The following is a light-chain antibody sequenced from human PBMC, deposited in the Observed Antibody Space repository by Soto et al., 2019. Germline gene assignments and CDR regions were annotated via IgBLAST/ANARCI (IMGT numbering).Light chain of an antibody. CDR2: GAS. J-gene: IGKJ5*01. V-gene: IGKV3-15*01. Sequence: EIVMTQSPATLSVSPGERATLSCRASQSVSSNLAWYQQKPGQAPRLLIYGASTRATGIPARFSGSGSGTEFTLTISSLQSEDFAVYYCQPYNNWPPITLGQGTRLEIK. CDR3: QPYNNWPPIT. CDR1: QSVSSN.